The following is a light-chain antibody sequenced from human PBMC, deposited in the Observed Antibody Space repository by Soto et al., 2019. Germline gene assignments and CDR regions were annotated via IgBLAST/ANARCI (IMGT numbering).Light chain of an antibody. Sequence: EIVMTQSPATLSVSPGERATLSCRASQSVSSNLAWYQQKPGQAPMLLIYGASTRATGIPARFSCSGSGTEFTLTISSLQSEDFAVYYCQHYNNWPRTFGQGTKVEIK. J-gene: IGKJ1*01. CDR2: GAS. CDR3: QHYNNWPRT. V-gene: IGKV3-15*01. CDR1: QSVSSN.